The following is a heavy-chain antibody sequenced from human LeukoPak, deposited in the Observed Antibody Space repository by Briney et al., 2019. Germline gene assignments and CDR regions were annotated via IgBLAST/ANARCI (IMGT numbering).Heavy chain of an antibody. Sequence: GGSLRLSFAASGFTFSSYAMSWVRQAPGKGLEWGSVISGSGGSTYYADSVKGRFTISRDNSKNTLYLQMNSLRAEDTAVYYCAKSPLRGSSSWYYFDYWGQGTLVTVSS. CDR2: ISGSGGST. J-gene: IGHJ4*02. V-gene: IGHV3-23*01. CDR3: AKSPLRGSSSWYYFDY. D-gene: IGHD6-13*01. CDR1: GFTFSSYA.